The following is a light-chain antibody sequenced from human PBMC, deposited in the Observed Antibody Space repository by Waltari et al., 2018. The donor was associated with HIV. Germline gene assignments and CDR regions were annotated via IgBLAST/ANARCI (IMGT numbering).Light chain of an antibody. CDR3: QSSDNTLSGSV. CDR2: NTT. Sequence: QSVLTQPPSVSGAPGQRVTLSCTGTRSNIGTHEVHWYQQLPGTAPRLLIYNTTSRPSGVPDRFSGSKSGTSASLAINGLQAEDEADYYCQSSDNTLSGSVFGGGTKLTVL. CDR1: RSNIGTHE. V-gene: IGLV1-40*01. J-gene: IGLJ2*01.